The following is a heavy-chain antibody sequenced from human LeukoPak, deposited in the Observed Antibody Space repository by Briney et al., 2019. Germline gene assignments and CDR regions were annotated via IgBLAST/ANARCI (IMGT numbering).Heavy chain of an antibody. V-gene: IGHV3-23*01. D-gene: IGHD1-26*01. Sequence: GGTLTLSCAASGFIFSNYGMNWVRQAPGKGLEWVSGITGGGLTYYASSVKGRSTISRDNSKKTLYLQINSLRGEDTALYYCGQDWAWGAFGNWGQGALVTVSS. J-gene: IGHJ4*02. CDR3: GQDWAWGAFGN. CDR2: ITGGGLT. CDR1: GFIFSNYG.